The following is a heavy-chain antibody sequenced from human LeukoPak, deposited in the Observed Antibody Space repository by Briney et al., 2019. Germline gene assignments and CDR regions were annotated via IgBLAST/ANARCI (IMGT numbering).Heavy chain of an antibody. CDR2: IYYSGST. Sequence: SETLSLTCTVSGGSISSYYWGWIRQPPGKGLEWIGSIYYSGSTYYNPSLKSRVTISVDTSKNQFSLKLSSVTAADTAVYYCARQGESIAAPFDYWGQGTLVTVSS. J-gene: IGHJ4*02. D-gene: IGHD6-6*01. CDR3: ARQGESIAAPFDY. CDR1: GGSISSYY. V-gene: IGHV4-39*01.